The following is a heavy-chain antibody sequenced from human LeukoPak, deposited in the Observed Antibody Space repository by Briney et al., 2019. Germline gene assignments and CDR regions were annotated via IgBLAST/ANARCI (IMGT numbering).Heavy chain of an antibody. CDR2: IYWDDDK. V-gene: IGHV2-5*02. D-gene: IGHD3-3*01. CDR1: GFSLSTSGVG. Sequence: GSGPTLVNPTQTLTLTCTFSGFSLSTSGVGVGWIRQPPGKALEWLALIYWDDDKRYSPSLKSRLTITKDTSKNQVVLTMTNMDPVDTATYYCAHTLMRYDFWSGYYPRIRYYFDYWGQGTLVTVSS. CDR3: AHTLMRYDFWSGYYPRIRYYFDY. J-gene: IGHJ4*02.